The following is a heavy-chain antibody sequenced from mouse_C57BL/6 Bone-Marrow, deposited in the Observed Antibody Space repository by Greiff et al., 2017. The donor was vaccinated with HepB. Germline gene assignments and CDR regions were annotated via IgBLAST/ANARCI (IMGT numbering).Heavy chain of an antibody. D-gene: IGHD1-1*01. CDR2: IYPRSGNT. Sequence: VQLQQSGAELARPGASVKLSCKASGYTFTSYGISWVKQRTGQGLEWIGEIYPRSGNTYYNEKFKGQATLTADKSSSTAYMELRSLTSEDSAVYVCARGYYGSSYFDYWGQGTTLTVSS. CDR3: ARGYYGSSYFDY. J-gene: IGHJ2*01. V-gene: IGHV1-81*01. CDR1: GYTFTSYG.